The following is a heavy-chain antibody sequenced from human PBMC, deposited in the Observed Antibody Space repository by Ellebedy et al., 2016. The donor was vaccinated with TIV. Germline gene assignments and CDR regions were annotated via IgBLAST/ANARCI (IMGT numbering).Heavy chain of an antibody. J-gene: IGHJ3*02. CDR2: IYYSGST. Sequence: MPSETLSLTCTVSGGSISSYYWSWIRQPPGKGLEWIGYIYYSGSTNYNPSLKSRVTISVDTSKNQFSLKLSSVTAADTAVYYCAREKRHGHMIGRHKGAFDIWGQGTMVTVSS. CDR1: GGSISSYY. D-gene: IGHD3-22*01. CDR3: AREKRHGHMIGRHKGAFDI. V-gene: IGHV4-59*01.